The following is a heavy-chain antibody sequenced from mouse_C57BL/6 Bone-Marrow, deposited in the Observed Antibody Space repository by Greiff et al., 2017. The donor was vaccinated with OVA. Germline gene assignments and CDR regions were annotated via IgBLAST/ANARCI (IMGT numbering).Heavy chain of an antibody. Sequence: VQLQQPGAELVMPGASVKLSCKASGYTFTSYWMHWVKQRPGQGLEWIGEIDPSDSYTNYNQKFKGKSTLTVDKSSSTAYMQLSSLTSEDSAVYYCARSREYDAGAMDYWGQGTSVTVSS. D-gene: IGHD2-12*01. CDR1: GYTFTSYW. CDR2: IDPSDSYT. V-gene: IGHV1-69*01. CDR3: ARSREYDAGAMDY. J-gene: IGHJ4*01.